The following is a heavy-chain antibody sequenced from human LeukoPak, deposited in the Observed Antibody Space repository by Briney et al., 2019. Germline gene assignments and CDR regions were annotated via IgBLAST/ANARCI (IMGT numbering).Heavy chain of an antibody. D-gene: IGHD3-16*01. CDR2: ISRSGEST. Sequence: GGSLRLSCAASGFTFSGFAMSWIRQAPGKGLEWVSSISRSGESTFYADPVRGRFTISRDNSKNTVSLQMESLRAEDTALYYCAKDYAVGSIDYWGQGTLVTVPS. J-gene: IGHJ4*02. CDR3: AKDYAVGSIDY. CDR1: GFTFSGFA. V-gene: IGHV3-23*01.